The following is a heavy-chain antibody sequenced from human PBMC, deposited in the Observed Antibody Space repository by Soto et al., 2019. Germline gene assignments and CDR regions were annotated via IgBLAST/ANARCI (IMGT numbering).Heavy chain of an antibody. D-gene: IGHD2-2*01. Sequence: LSLTCTVSGGSISSGGYYWSWIRQHPGKGLEWIGYIYYSGSTYYNPSLKSRVTISVGTSKNQFSLKLSSVTAADTAVYYCAVVVPARFDYWGQGTLVTVSS. CDR2: IYYSGST. CDR1: GGSISSGGYY. J-gene: IGHJ4*02. CDR3: AVVVPARFDY. V-gene: IGHV4-31*03.